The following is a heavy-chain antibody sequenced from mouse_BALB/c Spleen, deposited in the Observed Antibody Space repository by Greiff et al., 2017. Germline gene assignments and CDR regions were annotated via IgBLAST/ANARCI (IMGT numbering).Heavy chain of an antibody. J-gene: IGHJ4*01. CDR1: GYTFTSYW. CDR2: INPSTGYT. V-gene: IGHV1-7*01. Sequence: QVQLQQSGAELAKPGASVKMSCKASGYTFTSYWMHWVKQRPGQGLEWIGYINPSTGYTEYNQKFKDKATLTADKSSSTAYMQLSSLTSEDSAVYYCARTGWLLADYAMDYWGQGTSVTVSS. CDR3: ARTGWLLADYAMDY. D-gene: IGHD2-3*01.